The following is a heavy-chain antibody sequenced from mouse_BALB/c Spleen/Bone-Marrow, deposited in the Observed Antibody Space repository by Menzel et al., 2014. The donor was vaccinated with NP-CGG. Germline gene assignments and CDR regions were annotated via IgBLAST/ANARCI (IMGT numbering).Heavy chain of an antibody. V-gene: IGHV1-80*01. D-gene: IGHD2-14*01. CDR3: TRYYRDNYFALDY. Sequence: QVTLKVSGAELVRPGSSVKISCKASGYAFSSYWMNWVKQRPGQGLQWIGQIYPGDGDTNYDGNFKGKATLTADKSSSTACMQLNSLTPEDSAVYFCTRYYRDNYFALDYWGQGTSVTVSS. CDR2: IYPGDGDT. CDR1: GYAFSSYW. J-gene: IGHJ4*01.